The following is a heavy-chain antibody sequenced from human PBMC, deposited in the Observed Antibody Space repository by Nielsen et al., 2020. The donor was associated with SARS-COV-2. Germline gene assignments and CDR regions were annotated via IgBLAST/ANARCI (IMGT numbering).Heavy chain of an antibody. CDR3: AKVTSYNWNDLSYFDY. Sequence: GESLKISCAASGFTFSSYAMSWVRQAPGKGLEWVSAISGSGGSTYYADSVKGRFTISRDNSKNTLYLQMNSLRAEDTAVYYCAKVTSYNWNDLSYFDYWGQGTLVTVSS. V-gene: IGHV3-23*01. D-gene: IGHD1-20*01. J-gene: IGHJ4*02. CDR1: GFTFSSYA. CDR2: ISGSGGST.